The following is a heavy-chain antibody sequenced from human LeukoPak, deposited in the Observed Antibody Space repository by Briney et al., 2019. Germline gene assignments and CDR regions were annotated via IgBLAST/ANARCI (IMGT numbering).Heavy chain of an antibody. Sequence: SETLSLTCAVYGGSFSGYYWSWIRQPPGKGLEWIGEINHSGSTNYNPSLKSRVTISVDTSKNQFSLKLSSVTAADTAVYYCAKHIVVVPAAILVDAFDIWGQGTMVTVSS. CDR3: AKHIVVVPAAILVDAFDI. CDR1: GGSFSGYY. J-gene: IGHJ3*02. CDR2: INHSGST. V-gene: IGHV4-34*01. D-gene: IGHD2-2*01.